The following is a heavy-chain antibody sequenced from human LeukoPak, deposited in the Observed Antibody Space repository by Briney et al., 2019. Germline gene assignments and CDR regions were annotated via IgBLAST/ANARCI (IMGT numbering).Heavy chain of an antibody. CDR2: INHNGNVN. CDR1: GLTFSSHW. J-gene: IGHJ6*02. V-gene: IGHV3-7*03. Sequence: GGSLRLSCAASGLTFSSHWMNWARQAPGKGLEWVASINHNGNVNYYVDSVKGRFTISRDNAKNSLYLQMSNLRAEDTAVYFCARGGGLDVWGQGATVTVSS. CDR3: ARGGGLDV. D-gene: IGHD3-16*01.